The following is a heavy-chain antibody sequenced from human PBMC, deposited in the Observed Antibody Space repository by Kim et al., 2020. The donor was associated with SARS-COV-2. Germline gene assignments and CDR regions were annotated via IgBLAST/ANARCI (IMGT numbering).Heavy chain of an antibody. D-gene: IGHD4-17*01. V-gene: IGHV3-48*02. Sequence: GGSLRLSCAASGFSFSSFGMNWVRQAPGKGLEWVSYISSSSSHIYYAGSVRGRFTISRDNAKNSVYLQTNSLRDDDTAVYYCARDYGEYARYSVMDVWGQGTTVTVSS. J-gene: IGHJ6*02. CDR3: ARDYGEYARYSVMDV. CDR2: ISSSSSHI. CDR1: GFSFSSFG.